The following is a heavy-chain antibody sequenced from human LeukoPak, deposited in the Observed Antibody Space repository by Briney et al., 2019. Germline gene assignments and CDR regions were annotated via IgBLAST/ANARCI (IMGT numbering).Heavy chain of an antibody. D-gene: IGHD5-18*01. CDR1: GGSFSGYY. CDR3: AGGYSYGHDY. J-gene: IGHJ4*02. V-gene: IGHV4-34*01. CDR2: INHSGST. Sequence: KPSETLSLTCAVYGGSFSGYYWSWIRQPPGKGLEWIGEINHSGSTNYNPSLKSRVTISVDTSKNQFSLKLSSVTAADTAVYYCAGGYSYGHDYWGQGTLVTVSS.